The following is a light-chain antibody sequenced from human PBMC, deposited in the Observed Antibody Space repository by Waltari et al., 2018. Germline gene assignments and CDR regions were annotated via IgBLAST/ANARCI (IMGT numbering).Light chain of an antibody. V-gene: IGKV3-15*01. Sequence: EIVMTQSSATLSVSPGERVTLSCRASQYVSGKLAWYQQKPGLAPRLLISGASTRATGVPARFSGSGSGTEFTLTISSLQSEDFAVYYCQQYNDWPGLTFGGGTRVEIK. CDR1: QYVSGK. CDR3: QQYNDWPGLT. J-gene: IGKJ4*01. CDR2: GAS.